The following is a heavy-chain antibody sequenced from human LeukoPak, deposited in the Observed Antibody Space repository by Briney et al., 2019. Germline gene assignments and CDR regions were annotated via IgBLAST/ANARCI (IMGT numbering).Heavy chain of an antibody. Sequence: GASVKVSCKASGYTFTSYGISWVRQAPGQGLEWMGGIIPIFGTANYAQKFQGRVTITTDESTSTAYMELSSLRSEDTAVYYCARDQGTVRAYYWGQGTLVTVSS. CDR1: GYTFTSYG. V-gene: IGHV1-69*05. D-gene: IGHD4-11*01. J-gene: IGHJ4*02. CDR2: IIPIFGTA. CDR3: ARDQGTVRAYY.